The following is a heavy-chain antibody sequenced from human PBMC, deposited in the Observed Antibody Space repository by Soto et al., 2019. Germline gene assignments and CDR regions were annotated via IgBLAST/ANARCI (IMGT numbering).Heavy chain of an antibody. CDR1: GFTFGDYT. Sequence: PGGSLRLSCTTSGFTFGDYTMGWVRQAPGKGLEWVGFIRSKGFGGTTEYAASVKGRFTISRDDSKSIAYLQMSSLKTEDTAVYFCAKAARDCGGDCYSSYFDSWGQGALVTVSS. J-gene: IGHJ4*02. CDR2: IRSKGFGGTT. V-gene: IGHV3-49*04. D-gene: IGHD2-21*02. CDR3: AKAARDCGGDCYSSYFDS.